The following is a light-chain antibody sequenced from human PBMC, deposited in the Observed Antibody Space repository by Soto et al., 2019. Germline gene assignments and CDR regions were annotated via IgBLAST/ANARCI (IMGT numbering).Light chain of an antibody. CDR3: SSYTSSSPYV. CDR1: SSDVGGYNY. V-gene: IGLV2-14*01. Sequence: QSVLTQTASVSGSPGQSITISCTGTSSDVGGYNYVSWYQQHPGKAPKLMLYDVSNRPSGVSNRFSGSKSGNTASLTISGLQAGDEADYYCSSYTSSSPYVFGTGTKVTVL. CDR2: DVS. J-gene: IGLJ1*01.